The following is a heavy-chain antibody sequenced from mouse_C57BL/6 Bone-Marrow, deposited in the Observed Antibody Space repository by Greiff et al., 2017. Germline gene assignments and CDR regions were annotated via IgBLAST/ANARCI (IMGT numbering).Heavy chain of an antibody. J-gene: IGHJ2*01. CDR2: INYDGSST. Sequence: EVKLVESEAGLVQPGSSMKLSCTASGFTFSDYYMAWVRQVPEKGLEWVANINYDGSSTYYMDSLKSRFIVSRDNANNNLYLQMSSLKSEDTATYYSGRGVVALDYWGQGTTLTVSS. V-gene: IGHV5-16*01. D-gene: IGHD1-1*01. CDR1: GFTFSDYY. CDR3: GRGVVALDY.